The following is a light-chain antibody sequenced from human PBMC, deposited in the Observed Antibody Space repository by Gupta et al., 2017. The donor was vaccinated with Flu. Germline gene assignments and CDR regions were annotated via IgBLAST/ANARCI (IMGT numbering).Light chain of an antibody. CDR1: QSISSW. CDR3: QQYNRYSGT. Sequence: DIQMTQSPSTLSASVGDRVTITCRASQSISSWLAWYQQKPGKAPKLLIYKASSLESGVPSRSSGSGSGTEFTLTISSLQPDDFATYYCQQYNRYSGTFGQGTKLEIK. J-gene: IGKJ2*01. V-gene: IGKV1-5*03. CDR2: KAS.